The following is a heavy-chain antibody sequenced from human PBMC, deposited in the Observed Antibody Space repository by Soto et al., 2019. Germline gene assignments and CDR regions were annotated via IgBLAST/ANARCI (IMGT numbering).Heavy chain of an antibody. CDR1: GFTFSSYG. J-gene: IGHJ6*02. CDR2: IAYDGSNK. V-gene: IGHV3-30*18. D-gene: IGHD6-19*01. CDR3: AKDKGRSLAGGMDV. Sequence: QVQLVESGGGVVQPGRSLRLSCAASGFTFSSYGMHWVRQAPGKGLEWVAVIAYDGSNKYYADSVKGRFTISRDNSKNTVYLQRNSLRAEDTAVYYCAKDKGRSLAGGMDVWGQGTAVTVSS.